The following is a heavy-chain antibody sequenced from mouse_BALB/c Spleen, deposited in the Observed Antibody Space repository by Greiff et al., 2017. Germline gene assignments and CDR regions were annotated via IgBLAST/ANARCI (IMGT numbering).Heavy chain of an antibody. V-gene: IGHV1-26*01. D-gene: IGHD1-2*01. J-gene: IGHJ4*01. Sequence: VQLQQSGPELVKPGASVKISCKASGYSFTGYYMHWVKQSHGKSLEWIGRVNPNNGGTSYNQKFKGKAILTVDKSSSTAYMELRSLTSEDSAVYYCAREDITTAPYYAMDYWGQGTSVTVSS. CDR1: GYSFTGYY. CDR2: VNPNNGGT. CDR3: AREDITTAPYYAMDY.